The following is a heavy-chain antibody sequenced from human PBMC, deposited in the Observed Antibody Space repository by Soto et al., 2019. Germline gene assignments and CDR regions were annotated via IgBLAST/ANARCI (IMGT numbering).Heavy chain of an antibody. V-gene: IGHV5-10-1*01. J-gene: IGHJ6*02. CDR2: IDPSDSYT. CDR3: ARGGVVVPAAIDYYGMDV. CDR1: GDSCTSYG. Sequence: GESLKISCKGSGDSCTSYGGSWVRQMPGKSLEKMGRIDPSDSYTNYSPSFQGHVTISADNSISTAYLQWSSLKASDTAMYYCARGGVVVPAAIDYYGMDVWGQGTTVTVSS. D-gene: IGHD2-2*01.